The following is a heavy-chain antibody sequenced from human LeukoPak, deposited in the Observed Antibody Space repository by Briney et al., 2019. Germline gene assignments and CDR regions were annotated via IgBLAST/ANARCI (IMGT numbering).Heavy chain of an antibody. J-gene: IGHJ4*02. V-gene: IGHV3-74*01. CDR1: GFTFSSYW. Sequence: GGSLRLSCAASGFTFSSYWMHWVRQAPGKGLVWVSRIKSDGSSTNYADSVKGRFTISRDNAKNTLYLQMNSLRAEDTAVYYCASSPYQKGYWGQGTLVTVSS. CDR2: IKSDGSST. CDR3: ASSPYQKGY.